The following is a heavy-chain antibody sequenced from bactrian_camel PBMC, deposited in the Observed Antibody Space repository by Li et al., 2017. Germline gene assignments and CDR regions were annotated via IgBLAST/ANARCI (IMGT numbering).Heavy chain of an antibody. D-gene: IGHD7*01. V-gene: IGHV3S53*01. CDR3: AAGDHAGNWCELDDFVH. J-gene: IGHJ4*01. Sequence: HVQLVESGATSVEAGGSLALSCAASEGTISAKCVGWFRQAPGKSREGVVAVDLDGNTSYGEAVKGRFAISRDNAKNTVYLQMTSLKPEDSGVYVCAAGDHAGNWCELDDFVHWGQGTQVTVS. CDR1: EGTISAKC. CDR2: VDLDGNT.